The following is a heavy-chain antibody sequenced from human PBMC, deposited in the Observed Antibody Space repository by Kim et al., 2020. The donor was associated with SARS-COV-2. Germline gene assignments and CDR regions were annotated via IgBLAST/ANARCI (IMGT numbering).Heavy chain of an antibody. J-gene: IGHJ4*02. D-gene: IGHD6-19*01. V-gene: IGHV3-21*01. CDR2: ISPGGSTI. CDR1: GFTFSDYT. CDR3: ARVHSSGWTFDY. Sequence: GGSLRLSCVASGFTFSDYTMNWVRQAPGKGLEWVSTISPGGSTIQYVDSVKGRFTISRDNAKNSLYLQMNSLRAEDTAVYYCARVHSSGWTFDYWGQGTLVAVSS.